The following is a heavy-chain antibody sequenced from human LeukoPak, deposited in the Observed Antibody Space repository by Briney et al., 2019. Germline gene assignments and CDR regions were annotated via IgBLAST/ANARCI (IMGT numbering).Heavy chain of an antibody. CDR3: ARAISGSYSRAFDI. CDR1: GGSISSYY. V-gene: IGHV4-59*01. Sequence: SETLSLTCTVSGGSISSYYWSWIRQPPGKGLEWIGYIYYSGSTNYNSSLKSRVTISVDTSKNQFSLKLSSVTAADTAVYYCARAISGSYSRAFDIWGQGTMVTVSS. CDR2: IYYSGST. J-gene: IGHJ3*02. D-gene: IGHD1-26*01.